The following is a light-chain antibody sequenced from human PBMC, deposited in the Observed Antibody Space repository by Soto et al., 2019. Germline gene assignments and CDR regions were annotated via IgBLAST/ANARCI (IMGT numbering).Light chain of an antibody. J-gene: IGKJ4*01. CDR1: QLSNTY. Sequence: DIVLTQSPATLSLSPGERATLSCKASQLSNTYVAWYQHRPGQGPRLLIYEASKRATGIPARFSGSGSGTDFTLTISSLDPEDFGIYYCQQRHTGPTNFGGGAKVEI. CDR2: EAS. CDR3: QQRHTGPTN. V-gene: IGKV3-11*01.